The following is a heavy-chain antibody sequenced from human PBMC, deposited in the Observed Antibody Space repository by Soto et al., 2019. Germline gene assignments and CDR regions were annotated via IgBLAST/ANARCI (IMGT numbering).Heavy chain of an antibody. D-gene: IGHD1-26*01. CDR2: IVVGSGNT. CDR3: AADVCGRYLGDYYYGGMYV. CDR1: GFTFTSSA. Sequence: SVKVSCKASGFTFTSSAVQWVRQARGQRLDWIGWIVVGSGNTNYAQKFQERVTITRDMSTSTAYMELSSLRSEDTAVYYCAADVCGRYLGDYYYGGMYVWGQGTLVTVSS. J-gene: IGHJ6*02. V-gene: IGHV1-58*01.